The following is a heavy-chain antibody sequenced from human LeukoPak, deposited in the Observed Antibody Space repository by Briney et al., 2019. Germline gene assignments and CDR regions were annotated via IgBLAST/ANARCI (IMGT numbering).Heavy chain of an antibody. CDR2: IYYSGST. J-gene: IGHJ6*03. V-gene: IGHV4-59*01. Sequence: PSETLSLTCTVSGGSISSYYWSWIRQPPGKGLEWIGYIYYSGSTNYNPSLKSRVTISVDTSKNQFSLKLSSVTAADTAVYYCARLGYCSGGSCYAHAPYYYYYYMDVWAKGPRSPSP. CDR1: GGSISSYY. D-gene: IGHD2-15*01. CDR3: ARLGYCSGGSCYAHAPYYYYYYMDV.